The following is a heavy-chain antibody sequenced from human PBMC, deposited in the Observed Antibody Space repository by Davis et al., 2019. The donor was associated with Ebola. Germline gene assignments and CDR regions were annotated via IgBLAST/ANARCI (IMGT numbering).Heavy chain of an antibody. D-gene: IGHD6-19*01. V-gene: IGHV4-59*01. Sequence: SETLSLTCTVSGGSINNYFWSCIRQPPGKGLEWVGYIYYSGTTHYNPSLRGRVTISVDTSKKHFSLKLGSVTAADTAVYYCARGSQWLGPDYWGQGTLVTVSS. CDR2: IYYSGTT. J-gene: IGHJ4*02. CDR3: ARGSQWLGPDY. CDR1: GGSINNYF.